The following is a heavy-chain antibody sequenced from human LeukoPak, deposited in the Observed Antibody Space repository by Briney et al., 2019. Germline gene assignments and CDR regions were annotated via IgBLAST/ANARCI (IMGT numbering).Heavy chain of an antibody. CDR1: GYTFTGYY. J-gene: IGHJ4*02. CDR2: INPNSGGT. V-gene: IGHV1-2*02. Sequence: ASVKVSCKASGYTFTGYYMHWVRQAPGQGLEWMGWINPNSGGTNYAQMFQGRVTMTRDTSISTAYMEVRRLRSDDTAVYYCARTVAGTGRIDYWGQGTLVTVSS. CDR3: ARTVAGTGRIDY. D-gene: IGHD6-19*01.